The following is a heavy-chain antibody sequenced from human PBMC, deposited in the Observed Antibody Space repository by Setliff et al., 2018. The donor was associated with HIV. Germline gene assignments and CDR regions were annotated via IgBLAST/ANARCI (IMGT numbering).Heavy chain of an antibody. D-gene: IGHD3-10*01. CDR2: IKSKTDGGTT. CDR3: TTALGGSPTE. J-gene: IGHJ4*02. CDR1: GFTFRNYY. Sequence: PGGSLRLSCAASGFTFRNYYMSWIRQTPGKGLEWVGRIKSKTDGGTTEYPAPVKGRFTISRDDSKNTLYLQMNSLKTEDTAVYYCTTALGGSPTEWGQGTLVTVSS. V-gene: IGHV3-15*01.